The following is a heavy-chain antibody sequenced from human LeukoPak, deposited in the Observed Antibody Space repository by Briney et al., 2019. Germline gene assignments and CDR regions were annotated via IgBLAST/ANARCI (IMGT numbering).Heavy chain of an antibody. V-gene: IGHV4-30-4*08. CDR1: GGSISSGDYY. Sequence: SETLSLTCTVSGGSISSGDYYWSWIRQPPGKGLEWIGYIYYSGSTYYNPSLKSRVTISVDTSKSQFSLKLSSVTAADTAVYYCASCIAAAGPNWFDPWGQGTLVTVSS. D-gene: IGHD6-13*01. CDR2: IYYSGST. J-gene: IGHJ5*02. CDR3: ASCIAAAGPNWFDP.